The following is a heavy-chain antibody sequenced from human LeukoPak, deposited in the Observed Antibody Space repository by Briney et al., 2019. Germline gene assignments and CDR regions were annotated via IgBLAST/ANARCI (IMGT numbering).Heavy chain of an antibody. V-gene: IGHV3-23*01. CDR2: ITSRDGTT. Sequence: GGSLRLSCAASGFTFNIYAMSWVRQTPGKGLEWVSSITSRDGTTYYTDSGKGRFTISRDNSENTLYLQMNSLRAEDTAIYYCVRDRPNYYDSSGHYYRRDGDYWGQGTLVTVSS. CDR3: VRDRPNYYDSSGHYYRRDGDY. CDR1: GFTFNIYA. D-gene: IGHD3-22*01. J-gene: IGHJ4*02.